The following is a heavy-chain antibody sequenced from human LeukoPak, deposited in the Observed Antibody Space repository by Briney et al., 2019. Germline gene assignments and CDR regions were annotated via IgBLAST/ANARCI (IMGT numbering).Heavy chain of an antibody. CDR2: IYYSGST. Sequence: SETLSLTCTVSGGPISSSSYYWGWIRQPPGKGPEWIGSIYYSGSTYYNPSLKSRVTISVDTSKNQFSLKLSSVTAADTAVYYCANQPSPPDAFDIWGQGTMVTVSS. CDR1: GGPISSSSYY. V-gene: IGHV4-39*07. CDR3: ANQPSPPDAFDI. J-gene: IGHJ3*02. D-gene: IGHD1-14*01.